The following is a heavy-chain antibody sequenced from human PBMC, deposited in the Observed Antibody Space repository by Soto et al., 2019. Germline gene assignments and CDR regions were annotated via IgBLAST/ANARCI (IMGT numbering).Heavy chain of an antibody. V-gene: IGHV5-51*01. CDR3: ARHGFYGDYSSNYFDT. D-gene: IGHD4-17*01. J-gene: IGHJ5*02. Sequence: GESLKISCQGSGYSFANYWIAWVRQMPGKGLEYMGIIYPSDSNTRYSPSFQGQVTISADKSISTAYLQWSSLKASDTAIYYCARHGFYGDYSSNYFDTWDQGTLVTVSS. CDR2: IYPSDSNT. CDR1: GYSFANYW.